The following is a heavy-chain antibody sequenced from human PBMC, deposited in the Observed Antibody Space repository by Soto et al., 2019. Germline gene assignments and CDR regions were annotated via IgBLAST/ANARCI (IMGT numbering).Heavy chain of an antibody. CDR1: GYTFTNYW. CDR3: AASIFYYGMDV. V-gene: IGHV5-51*01. CDR2: IYPGDSDT. Sequence: ESLNISCKGSGYTFTNYWIGWVRQMPGKGLEWMGIIYPGDSDTKYNPSFQGQVTISADKSITTTYLQWSSLKASDTAIYYCAASIFYYGMDVWGQGTTVTVSS. J-gene: IGHJ6*02.